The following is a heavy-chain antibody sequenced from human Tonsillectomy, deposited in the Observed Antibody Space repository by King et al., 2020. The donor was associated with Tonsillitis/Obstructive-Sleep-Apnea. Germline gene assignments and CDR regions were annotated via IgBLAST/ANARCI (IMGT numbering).Heavy chain of an antibody. J-gene: IGHJ4*02. CDR3: ARGPRGYSGYDYPPADY. V-gene: IGHV4-39*02. Sequence: QLQESGPGLVKPSETLSLTCTVSGGSISSSSYFWGWIRQPPGKGLEWIGNLHSSGSSFYNPSLKSRTTISVDTSKNHLSLKLSSVTAADTAVYYCARGPRGYSGYDYPPADYWGQGTLVTVSS. D-gene: IGHD5-12*01. CDR2: LHSSGSS. CDR1: GGSISSSSYF.